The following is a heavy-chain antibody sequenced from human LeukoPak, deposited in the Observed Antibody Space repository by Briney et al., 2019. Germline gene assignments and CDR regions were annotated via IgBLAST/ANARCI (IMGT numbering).Heavy chain of an antibody. Sequence: GGSLRLSCAASGFTFSTYAMSWVRQAPGKGLEWVSAISANGGSTYYADSVKGRFSISRDDSKNTLYLQMNSLRAEDTAVYYCARAGSIRFDYWGQGTLVTVSS. CDR2: ISANGGST. CDR1: GFTFSTYA. CDR3: ARAGSIRFDY. D-gene: IGHD1-26*01. V-gene: IGHV3-23*01. J-gene: IGHJ4*02.